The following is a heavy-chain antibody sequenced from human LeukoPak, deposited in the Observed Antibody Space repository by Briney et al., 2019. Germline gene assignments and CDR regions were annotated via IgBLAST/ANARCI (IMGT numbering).Heavy chain of an antibody. D-gene: IGHD3-22*01. Sequence: SETLSLTCTVSGGSISSYYWSWIRQPLGKGLEWIGYIYYTGSTNYNPSLKSRVTISVDTSKNQFSLKLSSVTAADTAVYYCARSYYYDSSSLLGSYWGQGTLVTVSS. CDR2: IYYTGST. J-gene: IGHJ4*02. CDR3: ARSYYYDSSSLLGSY. CDR1: GGSISSYY. V-gene: IGHV4-59*01.